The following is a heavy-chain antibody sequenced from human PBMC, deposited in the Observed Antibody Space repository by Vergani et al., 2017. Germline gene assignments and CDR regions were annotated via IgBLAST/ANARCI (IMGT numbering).Heavy chain of an antibody. J-gene: IGHJ4*02. D-gene: IGHD3-10*01. Sequence: QLQLQESGPGLVKPSETLSLTCTVSGGSTSSGSSYWGWVRQPPGKGLEWIGTIYYSGTPPYKPSLKSRVTISVDTSKNQISLKLSSVTAADTAVYYCWCGSGEDFDYWGQGTLVTVSS. V-gene: IGHV4-39*01. CDR1: GGSTSSGSSY. CDR2: IYYSGTP. CDR3: WCGSGEDFDY.